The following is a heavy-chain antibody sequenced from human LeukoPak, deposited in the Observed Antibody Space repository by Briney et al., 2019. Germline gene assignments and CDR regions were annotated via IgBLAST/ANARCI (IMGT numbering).Heavy chain of an antibody. CDR2: IFHSGIA. V-gene: IGHV4-38-2*01. D-gene: IGHD3-16*01. CDR1: NYPITSDYY. J-gene: IGHJ6*03. CDR3: GRAGFGTAYNRFYYYMGV. Sequence: KPSETLSLTCAVSNYPITSDYYWVWIRQPPGQGLEWIGQIFHSGIAHYNPSLKSRVTMSVDTSRSQFSVNLNSVTAADTAVYYCGRAGFGTAYNRFYYYMGVWGKGTTVTVSS.